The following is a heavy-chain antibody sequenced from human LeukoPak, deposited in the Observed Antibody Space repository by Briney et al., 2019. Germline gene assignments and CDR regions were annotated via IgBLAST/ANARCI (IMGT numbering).Heavy chain of an antibody. V-gene: IGHV4-4*02. Sequence: SGTLSLTCAVSGGSISSSNWWSWVRQPPGKGLEWIGEIYHSGSTNYNPSPKSRVTISVDKSKNQFSLKLSSVTAADTAVYYCIRSSSWPLYYFDYWGQGTLVTVSS. CDR1: GGSISSSNW. J-gene: IGHJ4*02. CDR2: IYHSGST. D-gene: IGHD6-13*01. CDR3: IRSSSWPLYYFDY.